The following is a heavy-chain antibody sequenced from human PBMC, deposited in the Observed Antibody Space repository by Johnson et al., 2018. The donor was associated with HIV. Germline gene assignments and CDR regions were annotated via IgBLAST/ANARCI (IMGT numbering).Heavy chain of an antibody. V-gene: IGHV3-30*14. CDR3: ARAYSYGAFDI. J-gene: IGHJ3*02. CDR2: LSYDGSIK. Sequence: QVQLVESGGGVVQPGKSLRLSCAASGFTFSTYAVHWVRQAPGKGLEWVAVLSYDGSIKYYADSVKGRFTISRDNSKNTLYLQMSSLRAEDTAVYYCARAYSYGAFDIWGQGTMVTVSS. D-gene: IGHD5-18*01. CDR1: GFTFSTYA.